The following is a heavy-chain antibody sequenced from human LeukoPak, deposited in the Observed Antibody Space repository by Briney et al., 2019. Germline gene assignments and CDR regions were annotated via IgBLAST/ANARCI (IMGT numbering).Heavy chain of an antibody. J-gene: IGHJ4*02. CDR2: VYTGGTT. CDR1: RFTLSSNY. Sequence: PGGALRLSCAASRFTLSSNYMSWVRQAPGKGLEWVSVVYTGGTTYYTDSVTGRFTISRDNSKNTLYLQMNSLRLEDTAVYYCARELPSDYGGNTGGDYWGQGTLVTVSS. D-gene: IGHD4-23*01. V-gene: IGHV3-66*02. CDR3: ARELPSDYGGNTGGDY.